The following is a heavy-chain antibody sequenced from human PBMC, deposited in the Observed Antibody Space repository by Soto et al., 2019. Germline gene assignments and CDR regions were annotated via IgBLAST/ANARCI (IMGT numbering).Heavy chain of an antibody. D-gene: IGHD5-12*01. CDR2: INPNSGGT. J-gene: IGHJ6*02. Sequence: ASVKASCKASGYTFTGYYMHCVRQAPGQGLEWMGWINPNSGGTNYAQKFQGWVTMTRDTSISTAYMELSRLRSDDTAVYYCARKSGYDGVGGMDVWGQGTTVTVSS. CDR1: GYTFTGYY. V-gene: IGHV1-2*04. CDR3: ARKSGYDGVGGMDV.